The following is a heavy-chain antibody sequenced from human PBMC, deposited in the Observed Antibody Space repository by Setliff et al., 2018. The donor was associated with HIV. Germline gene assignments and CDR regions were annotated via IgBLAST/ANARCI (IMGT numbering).Heavy chain of an antibody. Sequence: ETLSLPCTVSGGSISSYCWNWIRQPPGKGLEWIGYIFASGSSLYNPSLQSRVSISIDTSKNQFSLTLSSLTAADTAVYYCARERPNSLYFDFWGQGTQVTVSS. D-gene: IGHD1-1*01. V-gene: IGHV4-4*09. CDR3: ARERPNSLYFDF. CDR1: GGSISSYC. J-gene: IGHJ4*02. CDR2: IFASGSS.